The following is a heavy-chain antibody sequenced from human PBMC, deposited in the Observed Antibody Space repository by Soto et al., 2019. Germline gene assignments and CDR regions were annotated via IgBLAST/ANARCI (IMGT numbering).Heavy chain of an antibody. J-gene: IGHJ4*02. V-gene: IGHV2-5*02. CDR1: GFSLSTSDVG. D-gene: IGHD6-6*01. Sequence: SGPTLVNPTQTLTLTCTFSGFSLSTSDVGGGWIRQPPGKALEWLAIIYWDDDKRYSPSLKSRLTITKDTSKNQVVLTVTNMDPVDTATYYCAHSKYSRSSFDYWGQGXLVTVPS. CDR2: IYWDDDK. CDR3: AHSKYSRSSFDY.